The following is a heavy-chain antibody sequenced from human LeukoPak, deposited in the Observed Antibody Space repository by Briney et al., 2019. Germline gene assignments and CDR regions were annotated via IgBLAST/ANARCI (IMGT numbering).Heavy chain of an antibody. V-gene: IGHV3-53*01. D-gene: IGHD4-17*01. J-gene: IGHJ3*02. CDR1: GFTVSSNY. Sequence: GGSLRLSCAASGFTVSSNYMSWVRQAPGKGLEWVAVIYSGGSTYYADSVRGRFTISRDNSKNTLYLQMNSLRAEDTAVYYCAREATVTTGGSYAFDIWGQGTMVTVSS. CDR2: IYSGGST. CDR3: AREATVTTGGSYAFDI.